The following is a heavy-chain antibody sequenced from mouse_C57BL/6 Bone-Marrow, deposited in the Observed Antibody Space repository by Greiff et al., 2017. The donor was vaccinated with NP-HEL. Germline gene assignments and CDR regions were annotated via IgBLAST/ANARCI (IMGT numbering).Heavy chain of an antibody. D-gene: IGHD2-4*01. CDR1: GYTFTNYW. V-gene: IGHV1-63*01. CDR3: ARSGDYDRGFAY. J-gene: IGHJ3*01. CDR2: IYPGGGYT. Sequence: QVQLQQSGAELVRPGTSVKMSCKASGYTFTNYWIGWAKQRPGHGLEWIGDIYPGGGYTYYNEKFKGKVTLTADKSSSTAYMQISSLTSEDSAIYYCARSGDYDRGFAYWGQGTLVTVSA.